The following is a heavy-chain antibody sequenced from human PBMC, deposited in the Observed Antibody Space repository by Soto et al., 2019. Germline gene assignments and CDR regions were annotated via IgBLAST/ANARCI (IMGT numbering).Heavy chain of an antibody. J-gene: IGHJ4*02. D-gene: IGHD2-15*01. Sequence: QVQLQESGPGLVKPSQTLSLTCTVSGGSISSGDYYWNWIRQPPGKGLEWIGYIYYSGSTYYNPSLKSRVIISLDTSKNQFSLELSSVTAADTAVYYCARESCDSSGGSGYSFDYWGQGTLVTVSS. V-gene: IGHV4-30-4*01. CDR3: ARESCDSSGGSGYSFDY. CDR1: GGSISSGDYY. CDR2: IYYSGST.